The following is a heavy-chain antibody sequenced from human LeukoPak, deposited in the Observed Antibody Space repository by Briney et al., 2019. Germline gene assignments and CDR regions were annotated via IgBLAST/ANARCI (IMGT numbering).Heavy chain of an antibody. Sequence: GGTLRLSCAASGFTFSSYGMHWVRQAPAKGLELEAVISYDESNKYYADSVKDRFTISRENSKTTLYLQMNRLRAEDTAVYYCAKDVRLYYGTAGTVDYWGQGTLVTVSS. CDR2: ISYDESNK. D-gene: IGHD3-10*01. CDR3: AKDVRLYYGTAGTVDY. J-gene: IGHJ4*02. V-gene: IGHV3-30*18. CDR1: GFTFSSYG.